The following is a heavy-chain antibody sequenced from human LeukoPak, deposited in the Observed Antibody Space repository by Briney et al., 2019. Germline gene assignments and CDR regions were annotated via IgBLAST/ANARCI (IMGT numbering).Heavy chain of an antibody. CDR3: ARGPPEKYCSSTSCYFVY. D-gene: IGHD2-2*01. V-gene: IGHV1-24*01. Sequence: GASVKVSCKVSGYTLTELSMHWVRQAPGKGLEWMGGFDPEDGETIYAQKFQGRVTMTEDTSTDTAYMELSSLRSEDTAVYYCARGPPEKYCSSTSCYFVYWGQGTLVTVSS. J-gene: IGHJ4*02. CDR2: FDPEDGET. CDR1: GYTLTELS.